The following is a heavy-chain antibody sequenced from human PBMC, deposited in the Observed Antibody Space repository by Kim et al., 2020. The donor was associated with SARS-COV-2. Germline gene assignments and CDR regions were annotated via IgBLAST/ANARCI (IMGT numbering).Heavy chain of an antibody. CDR1: GYSITGYQ. CDR3: ARDHNWGADY. D-gene: IGHD7-27*01. V-gene: IGHV1-2*06. CDR2: IIPSSGGT. J-gene: IGHJ4*02. Sequence: ASVKVSCKASGYSITGYQMHWVRQAPGQGLEWMGRIIPSSGGTDYAQKFQGRVAMTRDTSISTAHMELSRLTSDDTAVYYCARDHNWGADYWGQGTPVTVSS.